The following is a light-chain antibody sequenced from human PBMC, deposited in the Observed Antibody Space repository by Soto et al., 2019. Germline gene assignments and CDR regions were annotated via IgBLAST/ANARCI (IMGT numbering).Light chain of an antibody. J-gene: IGLJ3*02. Sequence: QSALTQPASVSGSPGQSITISCTGTSSDVGGYDYVSWYQQHPGKAPKLIMSDVSNRPSGVSNRFSGSKSGNTASLTISGLQAEDEADSYCSSYTSSSARVFGGGTKLTVL. V-gene: IGLV2-14*03. CDR3: SSYTSSSARV. CDR2: DVS. CDR1: SSDVGGYDY.